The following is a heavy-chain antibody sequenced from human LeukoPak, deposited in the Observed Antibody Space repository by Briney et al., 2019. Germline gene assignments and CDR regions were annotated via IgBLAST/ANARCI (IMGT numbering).Heavy chain of an antibody. J-gene: IGHJ5*02. D-gene: IGHD2-2*01. CDR2: ISPYNGNT. CDR3: ARRYQLLQLRFDP. V-gene: IGHV1-18*01. CDR1: GYKLNMYT. Sequence: ASVKVSCKASGYKLNMYTLAWVRQAPGQGLEWMGWISPYNGNTDFAQTFQGRLSMTTDTSTSTAYMELRNLRSDDTAVYYCARRYQLLQLRFDPWGQGTLVTVSS.